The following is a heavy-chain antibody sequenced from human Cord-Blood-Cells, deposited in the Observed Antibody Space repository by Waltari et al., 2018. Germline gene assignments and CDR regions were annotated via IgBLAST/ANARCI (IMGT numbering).Heavy chain of an antibody. V-gene: IGHV3-53*02. CDR3: ARDQNGDYYYYGMDV. Sequence: EVQLVETGGGLIQPGGSLRLSCAASGFTVSSNYMSWVRQAPGKGLEWVPGIYSGGSTYDADSVKGRFTISRDNSKNTLYLQMNSLRAEDTAVYYGARDQNGDYYYYGMDVWGQGTTVTVSS. J-gene: IGHJ6*02. CDR2: IYSGGST. CDR1: GFTVSSNY. D-gene: IGHD4-17*01.